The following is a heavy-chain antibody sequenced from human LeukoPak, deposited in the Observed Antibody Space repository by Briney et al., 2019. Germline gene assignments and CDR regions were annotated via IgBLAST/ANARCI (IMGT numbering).Heavy chain of an antibody. J-gene: IGHJ4*02. Sequence: PGRSLRLSCAASGFTFSSYAMHWVRQAPGKGLEWVAVISYDGSNKYYADSVKGRFTISRDNSKNTLYLQMNSLRAEDTAVYYCARDGAYYGSGSYYAWGDYWGQGTLVTVSS. CDR3: ARDGAYYGSGSYYAWGDY. V-gene: IGHV3-30*04. D-gene: IGHD3-10*01. CDR2: ISYDGSNK. CDR1: GFTFSSYA.